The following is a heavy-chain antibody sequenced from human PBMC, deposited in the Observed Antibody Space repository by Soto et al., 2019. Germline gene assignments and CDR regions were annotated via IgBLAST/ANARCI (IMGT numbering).Heavy chain of an antibody. V-gene: IGHV1-46*01. CDR3: TKHLSNGSPDY. J-gene: IGHJ4*02. CDR2: INPSGGRT. D-gene: IGHD2-8*01. Sequence: GASVKVSCKASGYILSSYNMHWVRQAPGQGLEWMGIINPSGGRTSYAQKFQDRVTMTRDTSTSTVYMELSSLRAEDTAVFYCTKHLSNGSPDYWGQGTLVTVSS. CDR1: GYILSSYN.